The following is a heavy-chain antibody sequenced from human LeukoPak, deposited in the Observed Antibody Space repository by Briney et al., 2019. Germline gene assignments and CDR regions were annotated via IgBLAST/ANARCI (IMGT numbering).Heavy chain of an antibody. D-gene: IGHD1-7*01. CDR3: ARDWELRY. V-gene: IGHV3-48*02. Sequence: PGGSLRLSCAVSGVTFTTYRMTCGRQAPGKVLVCLSYISSSNTLYYADSVKGRFTIPRDNANSARYLQMNSLRDEDTAMYYCARDWELRYWGQGTLVTVSS. CDR2: ISSSNTL. J-gene: IGHJ4*02. CDR1: GVTFTTYR.